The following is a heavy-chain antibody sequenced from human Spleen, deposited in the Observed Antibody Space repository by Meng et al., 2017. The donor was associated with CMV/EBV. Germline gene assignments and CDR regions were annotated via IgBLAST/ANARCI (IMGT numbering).Heavy chain of an antibody. D-gene: IGHD1-26*01. CDR2: IYLGDSDT. CDR1: GSSFTNYW. Sequence: KVSCKGSGSSFTNYWIGWVRQMPGKGLEWMGVIYLGDSDTRYSPSFQGQVTISADKSSSTAYLQWSSLKASDTAMYYCANPSGSYLMGAFDIWGQGTMVTVSS. J-gene: IGHJ3*02. V-gene: IGHV5-51*01. CDR3: ANPSGSYLMGAFDI.